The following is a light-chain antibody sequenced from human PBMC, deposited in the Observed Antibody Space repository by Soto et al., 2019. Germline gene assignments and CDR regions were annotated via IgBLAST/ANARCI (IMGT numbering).Light chain of an antibody. CDR2: EVR. CDR1: MRDVGAYNL. J-gene: IGLJ2*01. CDR3: SSYTSKSSLI. V-gene: IGLV2-14*01. Sequence: QSALTQPASVSGSLGQSITIAGAGTMRDVGAYNLVSWYQQHPGRAPQLIIYEVRNRPSGISFRFSGAKSGNTASLTISGLQAEDEADYYCSSYTSKSSLIFGGGTKLTVL.